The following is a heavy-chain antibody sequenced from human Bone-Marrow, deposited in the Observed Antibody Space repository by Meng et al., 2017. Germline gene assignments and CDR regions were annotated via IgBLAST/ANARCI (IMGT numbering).Heavy chain of an antibody. CDR1: GFTFSSYS. CDR2: ISSSSYI. CDR3: AKVSRFSRSGELSGYYFDY. D-gene: IGHD3-10*01. V-gene: IGHV3-21*01. Sequence: GESLKISCAASGFTFSSYSMNWVRQAPGKGLEWVSSISSSSYIYYADSVKGRFTISRDNAKNSLYLQMNSLRAEDTAVYYCAKVSRFSRSGELSGYYFDYWGQGTLVTVSS. J-gene: IGHJ4*02.